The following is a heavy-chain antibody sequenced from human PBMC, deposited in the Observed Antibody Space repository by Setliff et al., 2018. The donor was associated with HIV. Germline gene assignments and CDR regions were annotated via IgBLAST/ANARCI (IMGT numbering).Heavy chain of an antibody. CDR1: GFTFSSYT. CDR3: ARGHCSGGSCLGLISY. Sequence: PGGSLRLSCATSGFTFSSYTMNWVRQAPGKGLEWVSSISSSSYYIYYADSVKGRFTISRDNAKNSLYLQMNSLRAEDTAVYYCARGHCSGGSCLGLISYWGQGTLVTVSS. J-gene: IGHJ4*02. D-gene: IGHD2-15*01. V-gene: IGHV3-21*01. CDR2: ISSSSYYI.